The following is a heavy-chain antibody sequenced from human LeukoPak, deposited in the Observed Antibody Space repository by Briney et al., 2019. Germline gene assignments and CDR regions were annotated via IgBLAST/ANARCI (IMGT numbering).Heavy chain of an antibody. Sequence: SETLSLTCTVSGGSISSGGYYWSWIRQHPGKGLEWIGYIYYSGSTYYNPSLKSRVTISVDTSKNQFSLKLSSVTAADTAVYYCARDGYSSGWYVFDYWGQGTLVTVSS. D-gene: IGHD6-19*01. CDR1: GGSISSGGYY. CDR2: IYYSGST. CDR3: ARDGYSSGWYVFDY. J-gene: IGHJ4*02. V-gene: IGHV4-31*03.